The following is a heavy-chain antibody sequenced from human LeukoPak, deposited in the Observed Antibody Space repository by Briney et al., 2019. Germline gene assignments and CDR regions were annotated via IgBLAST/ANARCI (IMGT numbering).Heavy chain of an antibody. J-gene: IGHJ4*02. D-gene: IGHD1-26*01. Sequence: GGSLRLSCAASGFTFSDHYMDWVRQAPGKGLEWVGRTRNKANSYTTEYAASVKGRFTISRDDSKNSLYLQMNSLKTEDTAVYYCAKESGGWELLGGEFDYWGQGTLVTVSS. CDR2: TRNKANSYTT. CDR1: GFTFSDHY. CDR3: AKESGGWELLGGEFDY. V-gene: IGHV3-72*01.